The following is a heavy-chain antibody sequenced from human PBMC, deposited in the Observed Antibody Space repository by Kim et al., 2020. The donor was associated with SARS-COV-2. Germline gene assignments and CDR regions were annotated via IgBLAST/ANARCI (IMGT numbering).Heavy chain of an antibody. V-gene: IGHV4-34*01. CDR1: GGSFSGYY. CDR3: ASGGYSLYYFDY. D-gene: IGHD5-12*01. Sequence: SETLSLTCAVYGGSFSGYYWSWIRQPPGKGLEWIGEINHSGSTNYNPSLKSRVTISVDTSKNQFSLKLSSVTAADTAVYYCASGGYSLYYFDYWGQGTLVTVSS. J-gene: IGHJ4*02. CDR2: INHSGST.